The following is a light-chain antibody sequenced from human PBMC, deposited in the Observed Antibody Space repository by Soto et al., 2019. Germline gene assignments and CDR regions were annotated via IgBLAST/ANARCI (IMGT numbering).Light chain of an antibody. CDR3: QSYDSSLSGSV. J-gene: IGLJ2*01. Sequence: QPVLTQPPSVSGAPGQRVTISCTGSSSNIGAGYDVHWYQQLPGTAPKLLIYGNSNRPSGVPDRFSGSKSGTSASLAITGLQADDEADYYCQSYDSSLSGSVFCGGTNLTVL. V-gene: IGLV1-40*01. CDR1: SSNIGAGYD. CDR2: GNS.